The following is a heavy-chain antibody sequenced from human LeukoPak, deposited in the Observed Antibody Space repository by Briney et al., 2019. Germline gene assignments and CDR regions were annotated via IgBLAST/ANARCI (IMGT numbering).Heavy chain of an antibody. CDR2: IYSSGST. CDR1: GGSISSYY. V-gene: IGHV4-59*01. J-gene: IGHJ4*02. D-gene: IGHD2-21*02. Sequence: SGTLSLTCTVSGGSISSYYWSWIRQPPGKGLEWIGYIYSSGSTNYNPSLKSRITISVDTSKNQFSLKLSSVTAADTAVYYCARFAYCGGHCWYYFDYWGQGSLVTVSS. CDR3: ARFAYCGGHCWYYFDY.